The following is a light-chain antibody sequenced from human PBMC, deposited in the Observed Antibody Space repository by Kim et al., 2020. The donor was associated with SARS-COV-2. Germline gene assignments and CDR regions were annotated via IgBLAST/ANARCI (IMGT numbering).Light chain of an antibody. V-gene: IGKV3-20*01. Sequence: EIVLTQSPDTLSLSPGERATLSCRATQSVNNFLAWYQQKRGQAPRLLIYGASRRATGIQDRFSGSGSGTDFTLTISRLEPEDFAVYYCQQYGRALQTFGQGTKVDIK. CDR1: QSVNNF. CDR3: QQYGRALQT. J-gene: IGKJ1*01. CDR2: GAS.